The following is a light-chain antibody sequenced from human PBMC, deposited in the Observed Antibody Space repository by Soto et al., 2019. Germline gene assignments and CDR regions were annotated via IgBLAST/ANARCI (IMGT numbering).Light chain of an antibody. CDR1: SRDVGAYDY. V-gene: IGLV2-14*03. Sequence: QSVLTQPASVSESPGQSITISCTGTSRDVGAYDYVSWYQQHPDKATKLMIYEVSNRPSGASNRFSGSKSVNTATLTISGLQAEDEADYYCSSYTSSSTRVFGAGTKVTVL. J-gene: IGLJ1*01. CDR3: SSYTSSSTRV. CDR2: EVS.